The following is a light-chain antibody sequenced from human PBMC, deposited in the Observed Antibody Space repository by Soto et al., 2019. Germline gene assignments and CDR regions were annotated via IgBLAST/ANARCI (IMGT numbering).Light chain of an antibody. V-gene: IGLV2-23*01. Sequence: QSALTQPASVSGSPGQSITISCTGTSGDVGGYNLVSWYQQHPGKAPKLVIYEGTKGPSGVSNRFSFSKSCDTASLTISGLQAEDESDYYCCSYAGSGTYVFGSGNKVTVL. CDR3: CSYAGSGTYV. CDR1: SGDVGGYNL. J-gene: IGLJ1*01. CDR2: EGT.